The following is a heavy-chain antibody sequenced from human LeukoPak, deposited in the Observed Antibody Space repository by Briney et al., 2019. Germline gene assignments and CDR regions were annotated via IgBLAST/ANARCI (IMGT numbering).Heavy chain of an antibody. Sequence: GGSLRLSCAVSRFTFSSYEMNWVRQAPGKGLEWVSYISGSGIKHYADSVKGRFTISRDNAKNSLYLQMNSLRVEDTAVYYCAREDTGVAFDIWGQGTTVTV. CDR1: RFTFSSYE. D-gene: IGHD2-8*01. CDR2: ISGSGIK. J-gene: IGHJ3*02. V-gene: IGHV3-48*03. CDR3: AREDTGVAFDI.